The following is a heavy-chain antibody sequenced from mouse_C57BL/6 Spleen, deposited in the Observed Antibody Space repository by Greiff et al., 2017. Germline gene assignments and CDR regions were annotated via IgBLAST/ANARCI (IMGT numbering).Heavy chain of an antibody. CDR3: ARKYLSYGNYWYFDV. J-gene: IGHJ1*03. V-gene: IGHV2-2*01. Sequence: QVQLKESGPGLVQPSPSLSITCTASGFSLTSYGVHWVRQSPGKGLEWLGVIWSGGSTDYYAAFISRLGISKDNSKSQVFFTMNSLQADDTAIYYCARKYLSYGNYWYFDVWGTGTTVTVSS. CDR1: GFSLTSYG. D-gene: IGHD2-1*01. CDR2: IWSGGST.